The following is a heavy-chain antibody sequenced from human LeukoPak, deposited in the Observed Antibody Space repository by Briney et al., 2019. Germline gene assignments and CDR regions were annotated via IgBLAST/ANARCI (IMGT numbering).Heavy chain of an antibody. V-gene: IGHV3-66*01. Sequence: QAGGSLRLSCAASGFTVSSNYMNWVRQSPGKGLEWVSVIYSGDSTYYADSVKGRFTISRDNSKNTLYLQMNSLRAEDTAVYYCARSSSGWSEIFDYWGRGTLVTVSS. CDR3: ARSSSGWSEIFDY. J-gene: IGHJ4*02. D-gene: IGHD6-19*01. CDR1: GFTVSSNY. CDR2: IYSGDST.